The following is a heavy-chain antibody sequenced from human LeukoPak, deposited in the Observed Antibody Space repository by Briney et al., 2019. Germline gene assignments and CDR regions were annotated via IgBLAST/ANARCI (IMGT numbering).Heavy chain of an antibody. Sequence: GGSLRLSCAASGFTFSSYGMSWVRQAPGKGLEWVSAISGSGGSTYYADSVKGRFTISRDNSKNTLYLQMNSLRSEDTAVYFCARVGATGATADNWGQGTLVTVSS. D-gene: IGHD2-21*02. J-gene: IGHJ4*02. CDR3: ARVGATGATADN. CDR1: GFTFSSYG. CDR2: ISGSGGST. V-gene: IGHV3-23*01.